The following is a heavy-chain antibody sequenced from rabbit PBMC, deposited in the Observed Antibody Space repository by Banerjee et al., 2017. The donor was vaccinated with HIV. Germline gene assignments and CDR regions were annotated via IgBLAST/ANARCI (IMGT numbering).Heavy chain of an antibody. V-gene: IGHV1S45*01. D-gene: IGHD4-2*01. J-gene: IGHJ4*01. Sequence: QEQLVESGGDLVKPGASLTLTCTASGFSFSSSYWICWVRQAPGKGLEWIACIYGGSSGSTYFASWAKGRFTISKTSSTTVTLQMTSLTAADTATYFCGRDSDAASYTYLDLWGPGTLVTVS. CDR3: GRDSDAASYTYLDL. CDR2: IYGGSSGST. CDR1: GFSFSSSYW.